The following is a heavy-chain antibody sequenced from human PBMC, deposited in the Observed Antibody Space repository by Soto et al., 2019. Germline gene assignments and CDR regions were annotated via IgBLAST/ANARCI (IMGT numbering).Heavy chain of an antibody. Sequence: GSLRLSCAASGFTFSSYGMHWVRQAPGKGLEWVAVIWYDGSNKYYADSVKGRFTISRDNSKNTLYLQMNSLRAEDTAVYYCAREGGEDGYSYGYIGYWGQGTLVTVSS. D-gene: IGHD5-18*01. CDR1: GFTFSSYG. V-gene: IGHV3-33*01. CDR2: IWYDGSNK. J-gene: IGHJ4*02. CDR3: AREGGEDGYSYGYIGY.